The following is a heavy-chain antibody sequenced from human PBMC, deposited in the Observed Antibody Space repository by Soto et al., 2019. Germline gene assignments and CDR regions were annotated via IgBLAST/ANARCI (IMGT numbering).Heavy chain of an antibody. CDR2: IHLDGSEK. J-gene: IGHJ4*02. CDR1: GFTFSDYW. Sequence: PGGSLRLSCAGSGFTFSDYWMSWVRQTPGKGLEWVGNIHLDGSEKYYAGFVKGRFTFSRDNVKSSLYLQMNSLRAEDTGVYYSARDYYKGYTSTVAFSDYWRQGTPVTVSS. V-gene: IGHV3-7*04. D-gene: IGHD3-10*01. CDR3: ARDYYKGYTSTVAFSDY.